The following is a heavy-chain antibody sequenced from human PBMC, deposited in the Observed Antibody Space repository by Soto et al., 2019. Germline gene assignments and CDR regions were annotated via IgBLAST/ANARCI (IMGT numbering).Heavy chain of an antibody. CDR2: FYSLGTT. Sequence: QVQLQESCAGLVKSSETLSLTCTISGVSINDYYWSWIRQSPGKGLEWIGYFYSLGTTNYNPSLKSRVTISLDTSKREYSLTLSFVTATDTAVYYCATGRYSYGSEYWGQGALVIVSS. D-gene: IGHD3-10*01. CDR3: ATGRYSYGSEY. J-gene: IGHJ4*02. V-gene: IGHV4-59*01. CDR1: GVSINDYY.